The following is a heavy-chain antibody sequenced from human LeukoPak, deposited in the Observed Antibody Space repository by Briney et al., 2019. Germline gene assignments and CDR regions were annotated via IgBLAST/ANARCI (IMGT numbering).Heavy chain of an antibody. CDR2: INTNTGNP. V-gene: IGHV7-4-1*02. J-gene: IGHJ4*02. CDR3: ARSSWIQQSSDF. D-gene: IGHD5-18*01. CDR1: GYSVTTFA. Sequence: ASVKVSCKASGYSVTTFAMNWVRQAPGQGLEWMGWINTNTGNPTYAQDFTGRFGFSLDTSVTTTFLEISSLKADDTAIYYRARSSWIQQSSDFWGQGTRVPVSS.